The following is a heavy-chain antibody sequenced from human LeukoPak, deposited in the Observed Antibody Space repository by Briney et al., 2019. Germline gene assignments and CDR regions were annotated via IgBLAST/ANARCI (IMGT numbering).Heavy chain of an antibody. Sequence: ASVKVSCKASGYTFTSYGISWVRQAPGQGLEWMGWISAYNGNTNYAQKLQGRVTMTTDTYTSTAYMELRSLRSNDTAVYYCARRSDTIFGVVPYYFDYWGQGTLVTVSS. D-gene: IGHD3-3*01. V-gene: IGHV1-18*01. CDR1: GYTFTSYG. J-gene: IGHJ4*02. CDR2: ISAYNGNT. CDR3: ARRSDTIFGVVPYYFDY.